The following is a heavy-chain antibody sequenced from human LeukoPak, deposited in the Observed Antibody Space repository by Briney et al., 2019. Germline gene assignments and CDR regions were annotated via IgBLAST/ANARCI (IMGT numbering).Heavy chain of an antibody. Sequence: SETLSLTCGVSGGSIISSSYYWGWIRQPPGKGLDWIASMFYSGNTYYNPSLKSRVTMSVDTTENQFSLKLSSVTAADTAVYYCARHVVGNYDLLSFDYWGQGSLVTVSS. J-gene: IGHJ4*02. V-gene: IGHV4-39*01. D-gene: IGHD2-21*01. CDR2: MFYSGNT. CDR3: ARHVVGNYDLLSFDY. CDR1: GGSIISSSYY.